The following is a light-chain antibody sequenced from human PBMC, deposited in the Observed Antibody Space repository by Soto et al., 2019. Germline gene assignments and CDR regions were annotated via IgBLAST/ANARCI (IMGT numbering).Light chain of an antibody. J-gene: IGKJ1*01. V-gene: IGKV1-5*03. Sequence: DIQMTQSPSPLSASVGDRVTITCRASQTITTYLAWYQQKPGKVPKLLIYKASTLDSGVPSRVSGRGYATEVTLTISSLQPYDIATYYCQQFKLSSPWTFGQATKVEI. CDR2: KAS. CDR3: QQFKLSSPWT. CDR1: QTITTY.